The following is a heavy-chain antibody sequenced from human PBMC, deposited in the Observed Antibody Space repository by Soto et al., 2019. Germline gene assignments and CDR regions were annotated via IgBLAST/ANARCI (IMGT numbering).Heavy chain of an antibody. CDR3: ARGVTAGVDY. CDR1: GYSFTSLD. V-gene: IGHV1-8*01. J-gene: IGHJ4*02. CDR2: MQPSSGRT. Sequence: QVQLVQSGAEVREPGASVKVSCKASGYSFTSLDINWVRQTTGQGLEWRGWMQPSSGRTGYAQKFQGRVTVTRDTSINTAYMERSSLTSEDTAFYYCARGVTAGVDYWGQGTLVSVSS. D-gene: IGHD1-26*01.